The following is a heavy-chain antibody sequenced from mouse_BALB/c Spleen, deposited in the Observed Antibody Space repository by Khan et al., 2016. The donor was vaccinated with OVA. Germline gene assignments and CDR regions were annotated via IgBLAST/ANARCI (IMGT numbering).Heavy chain of an antibody. CDR2: ISSDSSTI. Sequence: EVELVESGGGLVQSGGSRKLSCAASGFTFTSYGMHWIRQAPEKGLEWVAYISSDSSTIYYADTVKGRFTISRDNPKNILFLQMTSLRSGDTAMYFCATSYFYGYYFDYWGQGTTLTVSS. CDR1: GFTFTSYG. CDR3: ATSYFYGYYFDY. J-gene: IGHJ2*01. D-gene: IGHD1-1*01. V-gene: IGHV5-17*02.